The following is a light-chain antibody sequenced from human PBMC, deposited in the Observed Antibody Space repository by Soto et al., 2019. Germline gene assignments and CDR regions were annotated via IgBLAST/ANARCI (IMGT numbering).Light chain of an antibody. CDR3: AAWDDSLNAVV. J-gene: IGLJ2*01. CDR1: SSNIGSNT. Sequence: QSVLTQPPSASGTPGQRVTISCSGSSSNIGSNTVNWYQQLPGTAPKLLIYSNNQRPSGVPDRFSGSKSGTSASLAISGRQSEDEADYYCAAWDDSLNAVVFGGGTKLTVL. CDR2: SNN. V-gene: IGLV1-44*01.